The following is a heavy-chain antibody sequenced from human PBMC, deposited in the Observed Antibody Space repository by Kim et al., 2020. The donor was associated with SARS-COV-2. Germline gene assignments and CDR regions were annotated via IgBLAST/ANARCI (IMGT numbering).Heavy chain of an antibody. D-gene: IGHD2-2*02. V-gene: IGHV3-30-3*01. CDR1: GFTFSSYA. CDR2: ISYDGSNK. J-gene: IGHJ2*01. CDR3: ARAPRDFYCSSTSCYNHWYFDL. Sequence: GGSLRLSCAASGFTFSSYAMHWVRQAPGKGLEWVAVISYDGSNKYYADSVKGRFTISRDNSKNTLYLQMNSLRAEDTAVYYCARAPRDFYCSSTSCYNHWYFDLWGRGTLVTVSS.